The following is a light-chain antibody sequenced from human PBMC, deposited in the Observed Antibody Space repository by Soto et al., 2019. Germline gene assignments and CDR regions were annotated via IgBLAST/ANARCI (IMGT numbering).Light chain of an antibody. CDR1: QSLSSN. J-gene: IGKJ1*01. Sequence: EIVMTQSPATLSVSPGERATLSCRASQSLSSNLAWYQQKPGQAPRLLIYGASTRATGVPARFSGSGSGTEFTLTISSLQSEDFATYYCQQSYSASWTFGQGTKVDIK. CDR3: QQSYSASWT. V-gene: IGKV3-15*01. CDR2: GAS.